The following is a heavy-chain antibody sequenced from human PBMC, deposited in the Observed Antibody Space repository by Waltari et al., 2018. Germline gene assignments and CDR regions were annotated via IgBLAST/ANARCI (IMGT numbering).Heavy chain of an antibody. D-gene: IGHD3-16*01. J-gene: IGHJ4*02. CDR3: ARGSAYYVRVWDL. Sequence: LVESGGDLVRPGGSLRLSCAASGFNLSSYWMSWVCQAAGKGLGWVANINYVGRAQGYEESVSGRLAVSRYNAKNSLYLEMNNVRVDDTAFYYCARGSAYYVRVWDLWGPGTLVTVSS. CDR2: INYVGRAQ. V-gene: IGHV3-7*03. CDR1: GFNLSSYW.